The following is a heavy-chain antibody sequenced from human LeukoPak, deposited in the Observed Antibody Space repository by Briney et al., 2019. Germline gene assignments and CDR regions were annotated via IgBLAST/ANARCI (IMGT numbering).Heavy chain of an antibody. Sequence: KPSQTLSLTCAISGDSVSSNSAAWNWIRQSPSRGLEWLGRTYYRSKWYNDYAVSVKSRITINPDTSENQFSLQLNSVTPEDTAVYYCAREGGRITLVWGVKASYYYDMDVWGQGTTVTVSS. J-gene: IGHJ6*02. D-gene: IGHD3-10*01. V-gene: IGHV6-1*01. CDR1: GDSVSSNSAA. CDR2: TYYRSKWYN. CDR3: AREGGRITLVWGVKASYYYDMDV.